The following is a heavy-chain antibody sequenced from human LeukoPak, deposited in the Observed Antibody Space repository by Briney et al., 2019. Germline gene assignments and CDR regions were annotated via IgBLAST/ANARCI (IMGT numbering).Heavy chain of an antibody. D-gene: IGHD5-12*01. V-gene: IGHV3-74*01. J-gene: IGHJ4*02. CDR3: ARTAYSDSSLGF. CDR2: ISSDGRST. CDR1: GFTFSNYW. Sequence: TGGSLRLSCAASGFTFSNYWMHWVRQAPGKGLVWVSRISSDGRSTSYADSVKGRFTISRDNAKNTLYLQMNSLRAEDTAVYYCARTAYSDSSLGFWGQGTLVTVSS.